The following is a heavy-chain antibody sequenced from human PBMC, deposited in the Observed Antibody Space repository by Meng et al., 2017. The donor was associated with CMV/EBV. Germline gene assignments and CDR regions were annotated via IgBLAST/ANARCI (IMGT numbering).Heavy chain of an antibody. Sequence: SETLSLTCTVSGYSISSGYYWGWIRQPPGKGLDWIGSIYHSGSTYYNPSPKSRVTISVDTSKNQFSLKLSSVTAADTAVYYCARDGINIVVVPAAMISYYFDYWGQGTLVTVSS. CDR1: GYSISSGYY. CDR2: IYHSGST. CDR3: ARDGINIVVVPAAMISYYFDY. D-gene: IGHD2-2*01. V-gene: IGHV4-38-2*02. J-gene: IGHJ4*02.